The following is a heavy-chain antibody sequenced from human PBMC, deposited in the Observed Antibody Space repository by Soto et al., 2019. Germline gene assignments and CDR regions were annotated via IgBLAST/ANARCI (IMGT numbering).Heavy chain of an antibody. V-gene: IGHV3-7*04. CDR3: ARGVRDRC. J-gene: IGHJ4*02. D-gene: IGHD2-21*01. CDR2: IKPDGSEK. Sequence: EVQLVESGGGLVQPGESLRLSCAASGFTFSNYWMSWVRQAPGKGLEWVANIKPDGSEKYYVDSVKGRFTISRDNAENSLYLQMNSLRAEDTAVYYCARGVRDRCWGQGTLVTVSS. CDR1: GFTFSNYW.